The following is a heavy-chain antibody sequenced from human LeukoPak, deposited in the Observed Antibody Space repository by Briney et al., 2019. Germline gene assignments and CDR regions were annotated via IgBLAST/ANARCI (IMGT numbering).Heavy chain of an antibody. J-gene: IGHJ4*02. Sequence: ASVKVSCKSSGYTFTGYYMHWVRQAPGQGLEWMGIINPSGGSTSYAQKFQGRVTMTRDTSTSTVYMELSSLRSEDTAVYYCARDQRGIYYFDYWGQGTLVTVSS. D-gene: IGHD2-15*01. V-gene: IGHV1-46*01. CDR2: INPSGGST. CDR3: ARDQRGIYYFDY. CDR1: GYTFTGYY.